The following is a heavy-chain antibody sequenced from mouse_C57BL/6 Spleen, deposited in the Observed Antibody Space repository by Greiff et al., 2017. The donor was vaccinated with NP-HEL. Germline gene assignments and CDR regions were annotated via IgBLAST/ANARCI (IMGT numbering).Heavy chain of an antibody. CDR2: IYPGDGDT. CDR1: GYAFSSSW. CDR3: ARPNSYYGSSYYFDY. D-gene: IGHD1-1*01. Sequence: QVQLKESGPELVKPGASVKISCKASGYAFSSSWMNWVKQRPGKGLEWIGRIYPGDGDTNYNGKFKGKATLTADKSSSTAYMQLSSLTSEDSAVYFCARPNSYYGSSYYFDYWGQGTTLTVSS. V-gene: IGHV1-82*01. J-gene: IGHJ2*01.